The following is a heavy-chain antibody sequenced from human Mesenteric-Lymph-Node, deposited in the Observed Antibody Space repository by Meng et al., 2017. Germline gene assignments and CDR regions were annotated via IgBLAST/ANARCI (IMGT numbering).Heavy chain of an antibody. Sequence: QVHLQEWGAGLLKSSQTLSLTCTVSGGSISSGDYYWSWIRQPPGKGLEWIGYIYSSGSTYYNPSLKSRITISVDTSKNQFSLRLTSVTAADTAVYYCAGDRRGVATVDYWGQGTLVTVSS. CDR3: AGDRRGVATVDY. CDR2: IYSSGST. CDR1: GGSISSGDYY. D-gene: IGHD5-12*01. J-gene: IGHJ4*02. V-gene: IGHV4-30-4*01.